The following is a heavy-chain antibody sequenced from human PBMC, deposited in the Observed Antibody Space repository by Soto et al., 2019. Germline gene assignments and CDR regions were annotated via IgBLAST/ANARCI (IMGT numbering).Heavy chain of an antibody. J-gene: IGHJ4*02. D-gene: IGHD7-27*01. Sequence: PGGSLRLSCVASVFTFRSYTMHWVRQAPGRGLEHVSAISSNGDNTFYANSVRGRFVISRDNSKNTLYLQMGSLRDEDMAVYYCVRSQLWTLFDCWGQGTLVTVSS. CDR1: VFTFRSYT. CDR3: VRSQLWTLFDC. CDR2: ISSNGDNT. V-gene: IGHV3-64*01.